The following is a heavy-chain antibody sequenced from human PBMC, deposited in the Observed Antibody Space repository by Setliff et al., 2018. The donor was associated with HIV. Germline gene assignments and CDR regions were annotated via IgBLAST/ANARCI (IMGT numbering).Heavy chain of an antibody. J-gene: IGHJ4*02. CDR2: IYYSGST. Sequence: SETLSLTCTVSGGSISSGGYYWSWIRQHPGKGLEWIGYIYYSGSTYYNPSLKSRVTISVDTSKKVFSLKLSSVTAADTAVYFCARVHRYGDYAYFDYWGQGTLVTVSS. CDR3: ARVHRYGDYAYFDY. D-gene: IGHD4-17*01. V-gene: IGHV4-31*03. CDR1: GGSISSGGYY.